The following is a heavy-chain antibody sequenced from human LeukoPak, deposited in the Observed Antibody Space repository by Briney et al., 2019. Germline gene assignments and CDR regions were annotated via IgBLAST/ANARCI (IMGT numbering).Heavy chain of an antibody. CDR2: ISGYNGNT. CDR3: ARDGHRMYYYGSSDYRFDY. J-gene: IGHJ4*02. CDR1: GYTFTGYY. D-gene: IGHD3-22*01. Sequence: GASVKVSCKASGYTFTGYYMHWVRQAPGQGLEWMGWISGYNGNTNYAQKLQGRVTMTTDTSTSTAYMELRSLRSDDTAVYYCARDGHRMYYYGSSDYRFDYWGQGTLVTVSS. V-gene: IGHV1-18*04.